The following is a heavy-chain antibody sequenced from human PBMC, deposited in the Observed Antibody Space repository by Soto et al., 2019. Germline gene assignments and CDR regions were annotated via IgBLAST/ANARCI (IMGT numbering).Heavy chain of an antibody. Sequence: GGSLRLSCAASGFTCSKYAMDWVRQALGTGLEWVSVISNDGSNPDYADSVKGRFTISRGNSKNTLYLQMNSLREEDTAVYYCARTGYDRSGYFVEYYFDYWGQGTLVTVSS. CDR3: ARTGYDRSGYFVEYYFDY. J-gene: IGHJ4*02. D-gene: IGHD3-22*01. V-gene: IGHV3-30-3*01. CDR1: GFTCSKYA. CDR2: ISNDGSNP.